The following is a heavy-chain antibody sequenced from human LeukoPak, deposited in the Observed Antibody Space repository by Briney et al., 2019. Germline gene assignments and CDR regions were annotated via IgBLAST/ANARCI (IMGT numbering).Heavy chain of an antibody. CDR2: INPNSGGT. CDR3: ARVLAGYCSSTSCYFDYYYYYMDV. V-gene: IGHV1-2*06. CDR1: GYTFTGYY. Sequence: GASVKVSCKASGYTFTGYYMHWVRQAPGQGLEWMGRINPNSGGTNYAQKFQGRVTMTRDTSISTAYMELRSLRSDDTAVYYCARVLAGYCSSTSCYFDYYYYYMDVWGKGTTVTVSS. D-gene: IGHD2-2*01. J-gene: IGHJ6*03.